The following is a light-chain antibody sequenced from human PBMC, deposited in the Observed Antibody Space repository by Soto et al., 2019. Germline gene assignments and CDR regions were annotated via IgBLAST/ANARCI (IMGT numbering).Light chain of an antibody. V-gene: IGKV3-15*01. CDR3: QQYNHLPLT. J-gene: IGKJ4*01. CDR1: QNVHSD. Sequence: EVVMTQSPDTLSVSPGDGATLSCRASQNVHSDLAWYQQKPGQAPRLVIYDTSTRATDIPVRFTGGGSGTEVTLTISSRKSGDFAVYYCQQYNHLPLTFGGETNVEIK. CDR2: DTS.